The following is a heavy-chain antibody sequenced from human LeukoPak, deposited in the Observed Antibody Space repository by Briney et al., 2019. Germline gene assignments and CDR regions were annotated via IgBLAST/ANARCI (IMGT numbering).Heavy chain of an antibody. CDR1: GFTFSSYA. CDR2: ISGIGGST. V-gene: IGHV3-23*01. Sequence: PGGSLRLSCAASGFTFSSYAMSWVRQAPGKGLEWVSAISGIGGSTYYADSVKGRVTISRDNSQNMLYLQMNSLRAEDTAVYYCAKDWAITMVRGVIADYWGQGTPVTVSS. CDR3: AKDWAITMVRGVIADY. D-gene: IGHD3-10*01. J-gene: IGHJ4*02.